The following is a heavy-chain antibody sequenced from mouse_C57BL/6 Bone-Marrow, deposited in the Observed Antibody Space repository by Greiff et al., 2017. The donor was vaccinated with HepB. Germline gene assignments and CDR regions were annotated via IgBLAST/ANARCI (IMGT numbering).Heavy chain of an antibody. CDR3: SLTKVVEGY. V-gene: IGHV1-69*01. Sequence: QVQLQQPGAELVMPGASVKLSCKASGYTFTSYWMHWVKQRPGQGLEWIGEIDPSDSYTNYNQKFKGKSTLTVDKSSSTAYMQLSSLTSEDSAVYYCSLTKVVEGYWGQGTTLTVSS. D-gene: IGHD1-1*01. CDR2: IDPSDSYT. J-gene: IGHJ2*01. CDR1: GYTFTSYW.